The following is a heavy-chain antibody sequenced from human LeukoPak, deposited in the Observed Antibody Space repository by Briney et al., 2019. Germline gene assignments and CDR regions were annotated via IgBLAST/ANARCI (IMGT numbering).Heavy chain of an antibody. Sequence: ASVKVSCKASGYTFSSYGISWVRQAPGQGLEWMGWISGYNAITETAQKVQGRLTLTTDTSTDTAYMELRSLSSDDTALYFCVREVGSTGVEFAFWGQGTLVTVSS. CDR1: GYTFSSYG. D-gene: IGHD1-26*01. CDR3: VREVGSTGVEFAF. V-gene: IGHV1-18*01. CDR2: ISGYNAIT. J-gene: IGHJ4*02.